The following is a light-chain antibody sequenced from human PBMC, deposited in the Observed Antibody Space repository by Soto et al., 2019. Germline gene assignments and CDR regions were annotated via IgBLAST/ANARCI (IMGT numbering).Light chain of an antibody. V-gene: IGLV2-14*01. CDR2: EVS. CDR1: SSDIGVYNY. Sequence: QSALTQPASVSGSPGQSITISCTGTSSDIGVYNYVSWYQQHPGKAPKLVICEVSNRPSGVSSRFSGSKSGNTASLTISGLRAEDEADYYCTSFTTTNIWVFGGGTKLTLL. J-gene: IGLJ3*02. CDR3: TSFTTTNIWV.